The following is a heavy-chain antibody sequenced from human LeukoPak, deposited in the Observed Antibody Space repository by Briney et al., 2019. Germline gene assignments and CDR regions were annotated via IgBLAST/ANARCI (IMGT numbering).Heavy chain of an antibody. V-gene: IGHV3-53*01. D-gene: IGHD2-21*02. Sequence: GGSLRLSCAASGFTVSSNYMSWVRQAPGKGLEWVSIIYTGSGTYYADSVKGRFTLSRDHSKNTLYLQMNSLRAEDTAVYYCVAKSYCGGDCFAQDAFDIWGQGTMVTVSS. CDR1: GFTVSSNY. CDR2: IYTGSGT. CDR3: VAKSYCGGDCFAQDAFDI. J-gene: IGHJ3*02.